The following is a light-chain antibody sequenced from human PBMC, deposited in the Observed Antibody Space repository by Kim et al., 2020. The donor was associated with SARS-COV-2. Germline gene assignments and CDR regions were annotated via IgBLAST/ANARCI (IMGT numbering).Light chain of an antibody. CDR3: QQSYSTPPWT. Sequence: ASVGDRVTITCRASQSISSYLNWYQQKPGKAPKLLIYAESSLQSGVPSRFSGSGSGTDFTLTISSLQPEDFATYYCQQSYSTPPWTFGQGTKVDIK. CDR1: QSISSY. V-gene: IGKV1-39*01. J-gene: IGKJ1*01. CDR2: AES.